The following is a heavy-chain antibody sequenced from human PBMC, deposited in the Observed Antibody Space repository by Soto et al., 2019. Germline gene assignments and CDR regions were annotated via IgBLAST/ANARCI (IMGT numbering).Heavy chain of an antibody. CDR3: AKGRRVGISSTLDL. D-gene: IGHD2-2*01. V-gene: IGHV3-23*01. CDR2: ISGSGSRT. J-gene: IGHJ5*02. CDR1: GFTFSHCA. Sequence: GESLKISCAASGFTFSHCAMSWVRQRPGKGLEWISGISGSGSRTYDSDSVQGRFSIARDNPNSTLYLQMDSLRVEDTAVYYCAKGRRVGISSTLDLWGQGTLVTVSS.